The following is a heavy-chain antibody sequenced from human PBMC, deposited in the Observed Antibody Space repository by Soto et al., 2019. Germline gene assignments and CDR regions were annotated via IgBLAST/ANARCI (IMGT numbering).Heavy chain of an antibody. CDR3: ARVGSGWLQVDY. CDR2: IIPIFGTA. J-gene: IGHJ4*02. CDR1: RGTFSSYA. V-gene: IGHV1-69*13. D-gene: IGHD2-15*01. Sequence: ASVKVSCKASRGTFSSYAISWVRQAPGQGLEWMGGIIPIFGTANYAQKFQGRVTITADESTSTAYMELSSLRSEDTAVYYCARVGSGWLQVDYWGQGTLVTVSS.